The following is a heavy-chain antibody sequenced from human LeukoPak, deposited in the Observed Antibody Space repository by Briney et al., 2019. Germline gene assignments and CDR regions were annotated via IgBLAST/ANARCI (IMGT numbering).Heavy chain of an antibody. J-gene: IGHJ5*02. CDR3: ARGVLDLTYGSAGLWFDP. Sequence: PSGTLSLTCAVSGGSISSSNWWSWVRQPPGKGLQWIGEIYHSGSTNYNPSLKSRVTISVDKSKNQFSLKLSSVTAADTAVYYCARGVLDLTYGSAGLWFDPWGQGTLVTVSS. V-gene: IGHV4-4*02. CDR1: GGSISSSNW. CDR2: IYHSGST. D-gene: IGHD3-10*01.